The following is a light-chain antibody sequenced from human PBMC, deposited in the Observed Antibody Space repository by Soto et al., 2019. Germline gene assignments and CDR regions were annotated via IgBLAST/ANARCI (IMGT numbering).Light chain of an antibody. V-gene: IGLV2-14*01. CDR2: EVT. Sequence: QSALTQPASVSGSPGQSITISCTGTSSDVGGYNYVSWYQQHPGNVPKLMIYEVTSRPAGVSHRFSGSKSGNTASLTISGLQAEDEADYYCSSYTSSSPYVFGAGTKVTVL. CDR3: SSYTSSSPYV. CDR1: SSDVGGYNY. J-gene: IGLJ1*01.